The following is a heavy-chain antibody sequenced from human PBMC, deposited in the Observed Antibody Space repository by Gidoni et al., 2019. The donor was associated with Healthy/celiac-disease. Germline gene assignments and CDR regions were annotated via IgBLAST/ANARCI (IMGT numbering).Heavy chain of an antibody. V-gene: IGHV3-33*01. CDR2: IWYDGSNK. CDR1: GFTFRSYG. CDR3: ARGLYCSGGSCYSRPFDY. Sequence: QVQLVESGGGVVQPGRSLRLSCAASGFTFRSYGMHWVRQAPGKGLAWVAVIWYDGSNKYYADSVKGRFTISRDNSKNTLYLQMNSLRAEDTAVYYCARGLYCSGGSCYSRPFDYWGQGTLVTVSS. J-gene: IGHJ4*02. D-gene: IGHD2-15*01.